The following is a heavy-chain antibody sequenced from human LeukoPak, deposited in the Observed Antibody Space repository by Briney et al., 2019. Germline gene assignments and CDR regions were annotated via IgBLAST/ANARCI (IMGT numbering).Heavy chain of an antibody. CDR3: VSDIKSAAGYYFDY. CDR2: ISSSGSTI. D-gene: IGHD6-13*01. Sequence: PGGSLILSCAASGFTYSSYEMNWARQATGKGLEWVTYISSSGSTIYYADPVKGRFTISRDNAKNSLYRQMNSLRAEDTAVYYCVSDIKSAAGYYFDYWGQGALVTDSS. J-gene: IGHJ4*02. CDR1: GFTYSSYE. V-gene: IGHV3-48*03.